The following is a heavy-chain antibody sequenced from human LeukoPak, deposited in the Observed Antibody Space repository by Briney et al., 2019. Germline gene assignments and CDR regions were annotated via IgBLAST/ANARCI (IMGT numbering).Heavy chain of an antibody. CDR1: GGSISSYY. D-gene: IGHD5-18*01. Sequence: SETLSLTCTVSGGSISSYYWSWIRQPPGKGLEWIGEINHSGSTNYNPSLKSRVTISVDTSKNQSSLKLSSVTAADTAVYYCARGDTAMVNNWFDPWGQGTLVTVSS. V-gene: IGHV4-34*01. CDR2: INHSGST. J-gene: IGHJ5*02. CDR3: ARGDTAMVNNWFDP.